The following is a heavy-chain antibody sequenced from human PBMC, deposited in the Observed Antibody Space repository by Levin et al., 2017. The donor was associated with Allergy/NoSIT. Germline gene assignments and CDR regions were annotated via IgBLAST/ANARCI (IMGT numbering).Heavy chain of an antibody. CDR1: GYTFTSYG. CDR2: ISAYNGNT. D-gene: IGHD3-10*01. Sequence: GESLKISCKASGYTFTSYGISWVRQAPGQGLEWMGWISAYNGNTNYAQKLQGRVTMTTDTSTSTAYMELRSLRSDDTAVYYCARVELRITMVRGVMSYFDYWGQGTLVTVSS. CDR3: ARVELRITMVRGVMSYFDY. J-gene: IGHJ4*02. V-gene: IGHV1-18*01.